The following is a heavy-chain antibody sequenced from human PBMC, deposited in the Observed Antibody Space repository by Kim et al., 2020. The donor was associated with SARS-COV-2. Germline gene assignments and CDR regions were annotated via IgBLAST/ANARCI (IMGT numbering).Heavy chain of an antibody. D-gene: IGHD6-13*01. V-gene: IGHV3-23*01. J-gene: IGHJ4*02. CDR3: AKKRGYSSSWEDFDY. Sequence: DTGKGRFTISRDKSKHTLYLQMNSLRAEDTAVYYCAKKRGYSSSWEDFDYWGQGTLVTVSS.